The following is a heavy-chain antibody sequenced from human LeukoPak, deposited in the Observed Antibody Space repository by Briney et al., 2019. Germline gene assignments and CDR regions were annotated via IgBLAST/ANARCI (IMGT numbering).Heavy chain of an antibody. Sequence: GSLRLSCAASGFTFSSYAMSWVRQAPGKGLEWVGEIYYSGNTNYNPSLKSRVTISMDKSKNHFSLNLTSVTAADTAVYYCAREYGSSHWFDPWGQGTLVTVSS. CDR2: IYYSGNT. J-gene: IGHJ5*02. V-gene: IGHV4-4*02. CDR3: AREYGSSHWFDP. CDR1: GFTFSSYAM. D-gene: IGHD6-13*01.